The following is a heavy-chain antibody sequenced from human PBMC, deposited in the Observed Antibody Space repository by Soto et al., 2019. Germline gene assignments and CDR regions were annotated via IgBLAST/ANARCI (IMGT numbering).Heavy chain of an antibody. V-gene: IGHV1-2*04. Sequence: ASVKVSCKASGYTFTGHYMHWVRQAPGQGLEWMGWINPNTGGTNYAQKFQGWVTMTRDTSISTAYMELSRLRSDDAAVYYCARDSTGADVLDYWGQGTLVTVSS. CDR1: GYTFTGHY. CDR2: INPNTGGT. J-gene: IGHJ4*02. CDR3: ARDSTGADVLDY. D-gene: IGHD1-1*01.